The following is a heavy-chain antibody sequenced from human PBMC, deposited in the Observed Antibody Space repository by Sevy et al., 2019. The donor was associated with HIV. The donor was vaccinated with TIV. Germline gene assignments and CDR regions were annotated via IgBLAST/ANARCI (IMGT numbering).Heavy chain of an antibody. CDR1: GGSFSGYY. CDR2: INHSGST. J-gene: IGHJ6*02. CDR3: ARDKHCSRTSCYTTPYYYHGMDV. D-gene: IGHD2-2*02. V-gene: IGHV4-34*01. Sequence: SETLSLTCAVYGGSFSGYYWSWIRQPPGKGLEWIGEINHSGSTNYNPSLKSRVTISVDTSKNQFSLKLSSVTAADTAVYYCARDKHCSRTSCYTTPYYYHGMDVWGQGTTVTVSS.